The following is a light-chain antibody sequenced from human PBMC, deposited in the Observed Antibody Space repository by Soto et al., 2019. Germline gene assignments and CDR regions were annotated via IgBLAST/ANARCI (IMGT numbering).Light chain of an antibody. J-gene: IGKJ1*01. V-gene: IGKV3-20*01. CDR3: QQYGRSGT. CDR1: QSISRTY. CDR2: ATS. Sequence: ENVLTQSPGTLSLSPGERATLSCRASQSISRTYLAWYQQKPVQAPRLLIYATSSRATGIPDMFSGSGSGTDFPLTISRLEPEDFAVYYCQQYGRSGTFGQGTKVEIK.